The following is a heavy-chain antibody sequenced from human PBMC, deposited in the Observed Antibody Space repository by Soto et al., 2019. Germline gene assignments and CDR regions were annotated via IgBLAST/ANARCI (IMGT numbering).Heavy chain of an antibody. CDR3: AREWGSIFGLVPDYGLDS. Sequence: GGSLRLSCAASGFSFSTYRMTWVRQAPGKGLDWVANIKEDGSEKSYVDSVKGQFFISRDNAENSLYLHMNSLRVEDTAVYYCAREWGSIFGLVPDYGLDSWGRGTTVTVSS. V-gene: IGHV3-7*01. CDR2: IKEDGSEK. J-gene: IGHJ6*02. D-gene: IGHD3-3*01. CDR1: GFSFSTYR.